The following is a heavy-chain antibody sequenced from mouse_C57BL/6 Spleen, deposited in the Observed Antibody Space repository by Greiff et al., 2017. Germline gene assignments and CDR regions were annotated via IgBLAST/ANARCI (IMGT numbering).Heavy chain of an antibody. Sequence: LVESGAELVEPGASVKMSCKASGYTFTTYPIEWMKQNHGKSLEWIGNFHPYNDDTKYNEKFKGKATLTVEKSSSTVYLELSRLTSDDSAVYYCARGDSSGIYYAMDYWGQGTSVTVSS. D-gene: IGHD3-2*02. V-gene: IGHV1-47*01. J-gene: IGHJ4*01. CDR3: ARGDSSGIYYAMDY. CDR2: FHPYNDDT. CDR1: GYTFTTYP.